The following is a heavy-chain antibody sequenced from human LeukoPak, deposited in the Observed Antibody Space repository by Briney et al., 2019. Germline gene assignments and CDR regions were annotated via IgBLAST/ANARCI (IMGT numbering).Heavy chain of an antibody. V-gene: IGHV3-74*01. D-gene: IGHD4-17*01. J-gene: IGHJ4*02. Sequence: GGSLRLSCAASGFIFSDYWMHWVRHAPGKGLEWVSRINPNGRSTNYADSVKGRFTISRDNAKNTVYLQMNSLRAEDTAVYFCTRKLISGDPFYWGQGTLVTVSS. CDR2: INPNGRST. CDR1: GFIFSDYW. CDR3: TRKLISGDPFY.